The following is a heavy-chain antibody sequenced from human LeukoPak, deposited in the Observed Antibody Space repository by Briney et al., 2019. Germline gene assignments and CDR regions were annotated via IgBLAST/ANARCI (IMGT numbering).Heavy chain of an antibody. D-gene: IGHD3-22*01. J-gene: IGHJ2*01. CDR2: IIPIFGTA. CDR1: GGTFSSYA. V-gene: IGHV1-69*05. Sequence: SMKVSCKASGGTFSSYAISWVRQAPGQGLEWMGRIIPIFGTANYAQKFQGRVKITTDESTSTAYMELSSLRSEDTAVYYCARGGYYYDSSGYWPWYFDLWGRGTLVTVSS. CDR3: ARGGYYYDSSGYWPWYFDL.